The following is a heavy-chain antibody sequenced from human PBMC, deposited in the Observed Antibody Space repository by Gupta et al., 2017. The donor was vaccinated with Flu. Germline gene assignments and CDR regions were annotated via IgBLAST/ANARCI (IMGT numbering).Heavy chain of an antibody. CDR1: GYTVTCHY. CDR2: INPNSGGT. CDR3: ARDRGVAGTRWFDP. D-gene: IGHD6-19*01. J-gene: IGHJ5*02. Sequence: QVQLVQSGAEGKKPGASVKVSCKAAGYTVTCHYMHWVRQAPGQGLEWMGWINPNSGGTNYAQKVQGRVTMTRDTSISTAYMELSRLRSDDTAVYYCARDRGVAGTRWFDPWGQGTLVTVSS. V-gene: IGHV1-2*02.